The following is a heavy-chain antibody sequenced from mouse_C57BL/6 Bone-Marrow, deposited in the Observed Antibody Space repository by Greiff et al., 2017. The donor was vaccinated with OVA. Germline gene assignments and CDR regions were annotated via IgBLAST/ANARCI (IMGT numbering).Heavy chain of an antibody. CDR3: ARQVFYYAMDY. CDR2: IYPGDGDT. CDR1: GYAFSSYW. Sequence: QVQLKESGAELVKPGASVKISCKASGYAFSSYWMNWVKQRPGKGLEWIGQIYPGDGDTNYNGKFKGKATLTADKSSSTAYMQLSSLTSEDSAVYFCARQVFYYAMDYWGQGTSVTVSS. J-gene: IGHJ4*01. V-gene: IGHV1-80*01.